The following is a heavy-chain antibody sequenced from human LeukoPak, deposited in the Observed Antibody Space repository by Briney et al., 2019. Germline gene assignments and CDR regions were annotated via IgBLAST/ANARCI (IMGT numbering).Heavy chain of an antibody. Sequence: GGSLRLSCAASGFTFSSYSMNWVRQAPGKGLEWVSSISSSGSNTYYADSVKGRFTISRDNSKNSLYLQMNSLRAEDTAVYYCGLGYPSAPLGDYYDSIGYYYDYDYWGQGALVTVSS. D-gene: IGHD3-22*01. J-gene: IGHJ4*02. V-gene: IGHV3-21*01. CDR1: GFTFSSYS. CDR2: ISSSGSNT. CDR3: GLGYPSAPLGDYYDSIGYYYDYDY.